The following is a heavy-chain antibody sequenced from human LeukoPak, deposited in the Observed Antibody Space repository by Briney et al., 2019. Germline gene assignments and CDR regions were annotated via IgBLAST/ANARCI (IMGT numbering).Heavy chain of an antibody. D-gene: IGHD6-13*01. J-gene: IGHJ4*02. CDR3: ARTSSSWTGTDFDY. CDR1: GYTFTSY. Sequence: ASVKVSCKASGYTFTSYVSWVRQAPGQGLEWMGWISAYNGNTNYAQKLQGRVTMTTDTSTSTAYMELGSLRSDDTAVYYCARTSSSWTGTDFDYWGQGTLVTVSS. V-gene: IGHV1-18*01. CDR2: ISAYNGNT.